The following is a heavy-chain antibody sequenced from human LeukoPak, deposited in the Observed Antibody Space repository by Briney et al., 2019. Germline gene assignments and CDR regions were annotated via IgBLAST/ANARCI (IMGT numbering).Heavy chain of an antibody. J-gene: IGHJ4*02. V-gene: IGHV3-7*01. CDR2: IEEYGSQI. CDR3: ARVGRVTTPRYSDY. D-gene: IGHD4-17*01. Sequence: GGSLRLSCAASGFTFSNHWMSWVRQAPGKGLEWVANIEEYGSQIYYVDSVKGRFTISRDNAKNSVYLQMNSLRAEDTAVYYCARVGRVTTPRYSDYWGQGTLVTVSS. CDR1: GFTFSNHW.